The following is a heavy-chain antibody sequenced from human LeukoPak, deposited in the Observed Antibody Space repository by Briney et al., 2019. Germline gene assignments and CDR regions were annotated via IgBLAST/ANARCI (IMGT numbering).Heavy chain of an antibody. CDR3: ARVGYSSGWYSNYYGMDV. Sequence: GASVKVSCKASGYTFTSYYMHWVRQAPGQELEWMGIINPSGGSTSYAQKFQGRVTMTRDTSTSTVYMELSSLRSEDTAVYYCARVGYSSGWYSNYYGMDVWGQGTTVTVSS. V-gene: IGHV1-46*01. CDR1: GYTFTSYY. J-gene: IGHJ6*02. D-gene: IGHD6-19*01. CDR2: INPSGGST.